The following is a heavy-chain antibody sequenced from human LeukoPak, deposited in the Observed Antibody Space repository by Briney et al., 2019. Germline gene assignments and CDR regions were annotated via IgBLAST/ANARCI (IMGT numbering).Heavy chain of an antibody. CDR3: ARECPYYYDSSGLDY. CDR1: GGSLSSGDYY. D-gene: IGHD3-22*01. J-gene: IGHJ4*02. Sequence: SETLSLTCTVSGGSLSSGDYYWSWIRQAPGKGLEWIGYIYYSGSTYYNPSLKSRVTISVDTSKNQFSLKLSSVTAADTAVYYCARECPYYYDSSGLDYWGQGTLVTVSS. V-gene: IGHV4-30-4*08. CDR2: IYYSGST.